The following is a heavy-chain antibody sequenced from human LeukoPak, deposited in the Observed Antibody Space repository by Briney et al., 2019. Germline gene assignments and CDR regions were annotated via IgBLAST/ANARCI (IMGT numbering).Heavy chain of an antibody. V-gene: IGHV4-61*02. CDR1: GGSISSGSYY. J-gene: IGHJ5*02. CDR3: ARDHTPGGLENWFDP. CDR2: IYTSGST. Sequence: SQTLSLTCTVSGGSISSGSYYWSWIRQPAGKGLEWLGRIYTSGSTNYNPSLKSRVTISVDTSKNQFSLKLSSVTAADTAVYYCARDHTPGGLENWFDPWGQGTLVTVSS. D-gene: IGHD2-8*02.